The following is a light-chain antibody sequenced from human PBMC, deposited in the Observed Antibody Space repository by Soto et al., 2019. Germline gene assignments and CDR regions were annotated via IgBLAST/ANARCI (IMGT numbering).Light chain of an antibody. V-gene: IGKV1-9*01. CDR3: QQLNNYPPFT. J-gene: IGKJ3*01. CDR2: GAF. CDR1: QDIKTY. Sequence: IQLTQSPSSLSASIGDRVSITCRASQDIKTYVAWYQQKPGKAPKLLIYGAFTLQSGVPSRFNGSGSGTDFPLTISRLQPEDFATYYCQQLNNYPPFTFGPGTTVDLE.